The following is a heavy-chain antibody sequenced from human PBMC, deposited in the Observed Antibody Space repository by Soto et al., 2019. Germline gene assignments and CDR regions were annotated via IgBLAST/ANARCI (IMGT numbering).Heavy chain of an antibody. J-gene: IGHJ4*02. CDR2: IHWDDDA. CDR1: GFSLSTSGVR. CDR3: AHVRPYFFDYSGRLAPQNVFFSDN. V-gene: IGHV2-5*02. Sequence: GSGPTLVNPTQTLTLTCTVSGFSLSTSGVRVGWIRQPPGKALEWLTVIHWDDDARYSPSLKSRLTTTRDTSKSQVVLTLTNMDPVDTATYYCAHVRPYFFDYSGRLAPQNVFFSDNWGQGILVTVSS. D-gene: IGHD3-22*01.